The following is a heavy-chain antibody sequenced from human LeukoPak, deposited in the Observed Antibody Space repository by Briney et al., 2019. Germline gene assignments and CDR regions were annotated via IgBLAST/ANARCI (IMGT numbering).Heavy chain of an antibody. Sequence: ASVKVSCKASGYTFAGYYMHWVRQASGQGLEWMGWINPNSGGTNYAQKFQGRVTMTRDTSISTAYMELSRLRSDDTAVYYCARDRNGDQYYFDYWGQGTLVTVSS. V-gene: IGHV1-2*02. CDR3: ARDRNGDQYYFDY. CDR2: INPNSGGT. D-gene: IGHD4-17*01. J-gene: IGHJ4*02. CDR1: GYTFAGYY.